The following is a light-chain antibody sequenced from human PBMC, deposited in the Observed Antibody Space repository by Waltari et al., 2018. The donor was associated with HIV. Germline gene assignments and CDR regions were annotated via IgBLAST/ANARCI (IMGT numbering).Light chain of an antibody. V-gene: IGKV1-9*01. J-gene: IGKJ5*01. CDR1: QGISSY. CDR2: AAS. Sequence: DIQLTQSPSFLSASVGDRVTITCRASQGISSYLAWSQQKPGKAPKLLIYAASALQSGVPSRFSGSGSGTVFTLTISSLQPEDFATYYCQQLNSYPITFGQGTRLEIK. CDR3: QQLNSYPIT.